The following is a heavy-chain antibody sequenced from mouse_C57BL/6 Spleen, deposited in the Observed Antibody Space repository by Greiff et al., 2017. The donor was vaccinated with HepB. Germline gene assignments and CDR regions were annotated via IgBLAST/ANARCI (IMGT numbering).Heavy chain of an antibody. J-gene: IGHJ3*01. V-gene: IGHV14-4*01. CDR1: GFNINDDY. D-gene: IGHD2-4*01. CDR3: THYDYDEFAY. CDR2: IDPENGDT. Sequence: VQLQQSGAELVRPGASVKLSCTASGFNINDDYMHWVKQRPEQGLEWIGWIDPENGDTEYASKFQGKATITADTSSNTAYLQLSSLTSEDTAVYYCTHYDYDEFAYWGQGTLVTVSA.